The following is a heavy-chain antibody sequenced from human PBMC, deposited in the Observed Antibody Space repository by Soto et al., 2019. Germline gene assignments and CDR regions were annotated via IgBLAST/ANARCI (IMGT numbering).Heavy chain of an antibody. CDR3: ARLNEHIVAIDY. CDR1: GGSISSSSYY. CDR2: IYYSGST. D-gene: IGHD5-12*01. Sequence: PSETLSLTCTASGGSISSSSYYWGWIRQPPGKGLEWIGYIYYSGSTNYNPSLKSRVTISVDTSKNQFSLKLSSVTAADTAVYYCARLNEHIVAIDYWGQGALVTVSS. J-gene: IGHJ4*02. V-gene: IGHV4-61*05.